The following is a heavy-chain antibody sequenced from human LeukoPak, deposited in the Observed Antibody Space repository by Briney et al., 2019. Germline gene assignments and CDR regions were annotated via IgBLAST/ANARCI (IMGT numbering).Heavy chain of an antibody. J-gene: IGHJ3*02. CDR2: ISYDGSNK. CDR1: GFTFSSYA. V-gene: IGHV3-30-3*01. Sequence: GGSLRLSCAASGFTFSSYAMHWVRQAPGKGLEWVAVISYDGSNKYYADSVKGRFTISRDNSKNTLYLQMNSLRAEDTAVYYCAKDLQHRRITIFGVAPRAFDIWGQGTMVTVSS. CDR3: AKDLQHRRITIFGVAPRAFDI. D-gene: IGHD3-3*01.